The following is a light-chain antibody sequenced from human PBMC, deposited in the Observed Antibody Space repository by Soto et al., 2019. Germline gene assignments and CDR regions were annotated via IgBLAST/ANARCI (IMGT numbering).Light chain of an antibody. Sequence: DIQMTQSPSTLSASVGDRVTIACRASQTINNWLAWYQQKPGKAPKLLIYHVSTLESGVPSRFSGSGSGTEFTLTISSLQPDDFATYYCQQSYSTQITFGQGTRLEIK. CDR2: HVS. V-gene: IGKV1-5*01. CDR1: QTINNW. CDR3: QQSYSTQIT. J-gene: IGKJ5*01.